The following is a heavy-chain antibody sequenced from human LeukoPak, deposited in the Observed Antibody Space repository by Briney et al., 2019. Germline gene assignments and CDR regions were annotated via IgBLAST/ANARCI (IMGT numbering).Heavy chain of an antibody. D-gene: IGHD5-12*01. CDR2: ISAYKGNT. Sequence: ASVKVSCKASGYTFTSYGISWVRQAPGQGLEWMGWISAYKGNTNYAQKLQGRVTMTTDTSTSTAYMELRSLRSDDTAVYYCARGRGSRVVATMGDYYYYYMDVWGKGTTVTVSS. CDR3: ARGRGSRVVATMGDYYYYYMDV. J-gene: IGHJ6*03. V-gene: IGHV1-18*01. CDR1: GYTFTSYG.